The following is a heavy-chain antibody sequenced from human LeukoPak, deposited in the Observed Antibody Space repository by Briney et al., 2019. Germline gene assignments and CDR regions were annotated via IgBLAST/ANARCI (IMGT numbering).Heavy chain of an antibody. V-gene: IGHV4-4*07. J-gene: IGHJ3*02. Sequence: SETLSLTXSVSGGSIGGYYWTWIRQAAGKGLEWLGRVYTSGSTHYNPSLKTRHTMSVDTSKNQFSLKLSSVTAADTAVYYCARVITGTTTAFEIWGQGTMVTVSS. CDR2: VYTSGST. CDR3: ARVITGTTTAFEI. D-gene: IGHD1-7*01. CDR1: GGSIGGYY.